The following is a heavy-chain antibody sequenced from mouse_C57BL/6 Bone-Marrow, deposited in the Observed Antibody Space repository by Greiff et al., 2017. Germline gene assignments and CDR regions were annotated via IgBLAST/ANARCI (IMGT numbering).Heavy chain of an antibody. V-gene: IGHV5-12*01. Sequence: EVQVVESGGGLVQPGGSLKLSCAASGFTFSDYYMYWVRQTPEKRLEWVAYISNGGGSTYYPDTVKGRFTISRDNAKNTLYLQMSRLKSEDTAMYYCARRGLGGYFDVWGTGTTVTVSS. J-gene: IGHJ1*03. CDR1: GFTFSDYY. D-gene: IGHD2-2*01. CDR3: ARRGLGGYFDV. CDR2: ISNGGGST.